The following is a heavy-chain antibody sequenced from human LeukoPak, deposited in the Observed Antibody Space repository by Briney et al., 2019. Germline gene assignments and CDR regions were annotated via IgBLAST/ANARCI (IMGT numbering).Heavy chain of an antibody. CDR1: GGSISSGGFS. V-gene: IGHV4-30-2*01. J-gene: IGHJ3*02. CDR2: IYHSGST. CDR3: ARGSPIVVVVAATHDMVDAFDI. Sequence: SETLSLTCGVSGGSISSGGFSWSWIRQPPGKGLEWIGYIYHSGSTYYKPSLKSRVTISIDRSKNYSSLNLSSVTAADTAVYYCARGSPIVVVVAATHDMVDAFDIWGQGTMVTVSS. D-gene: IGHD2-15*01.